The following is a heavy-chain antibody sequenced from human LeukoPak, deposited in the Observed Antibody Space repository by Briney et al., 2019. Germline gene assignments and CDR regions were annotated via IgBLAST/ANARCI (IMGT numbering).Heavy chain of an antibody. J-gene: IGHJ4*02. D-gene: IGHD4-17*01. CDR2: MNVDGSER. V-gene: IGHV3-7*01. Sequence: ASVKVSCKVSGYTLTELSMHWVRQAPGKGLEWVATMNVDGSERHYLDSVQGRFAISRDNAKNSLYLQMNSLRAEDTAVYYCARDNYGDYHYWGQGTLVLVSS. CDR1: GYTLTELS. CDR3: ARDNYGDYHY.